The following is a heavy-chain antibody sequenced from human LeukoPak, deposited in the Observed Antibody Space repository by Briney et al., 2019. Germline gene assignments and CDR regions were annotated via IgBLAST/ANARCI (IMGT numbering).Heavy chain of an antibody. Sequence: GGSLRLSCAASGFTFSSYGMHWVRQAPGKGLEWVAVISYDGSNEYYADSVKGRFTISRDNSKNTLYLQMSSLRAEDTAVYYCAKGSPHSYGYVWGQGTLVTVSS. D-gene: IGHD5-18*01. CDR1: GFTFSSYG. CDR2: ISYDGSNE. J-gene: IGHJ4*02. V-gene: IGHV3-30*18. CDR3: AKGSPHSYGYV.